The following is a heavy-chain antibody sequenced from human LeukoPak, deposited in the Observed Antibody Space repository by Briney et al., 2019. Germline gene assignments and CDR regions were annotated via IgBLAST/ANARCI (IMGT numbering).Heavy chain of an antibody. Sequence: SETLSLTCTVSGGSFSGHYWTWIRQPAGRGLEFIGRVYITGPTNYNASLLGRVTMSVGTSQSQFSLNLTSVTAADTAVYYCARAHTPLRSDYYYYRDVWGKGTTVTVS. CDR3: ARAHTPLRSDYYYYRDV. J-gene: IGHJ6*03. CDR1: GGSFSGHY. CDR2: VYITGPT. D-gene: IGHD5-18*01. V-gene: IGHV4-4*07.